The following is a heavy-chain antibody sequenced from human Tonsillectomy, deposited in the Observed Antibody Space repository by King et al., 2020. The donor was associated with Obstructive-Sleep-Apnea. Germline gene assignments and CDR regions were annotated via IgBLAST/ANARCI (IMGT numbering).Heavy chain of an antibody. CDR3: ARDLGGSDPLATFDY. V-gene: IGHV3-30-3*01. J-gene: IGHJ4*02. CDR2: ISYDGSDT. D-gene: IGHD1-26*01. CDR1: GFTFSSYA. Sequence: QVQLVESGGGVVQPGRSLRLSCAASGFTFSSYAIHWVRQSAGKGLEWVALISYDGSDTYYADSVKGRFTISRDNSKNTLSLQMNSLRTEDTAVYYCARDLGGSDPLATFDYWGQGTLVTVSS.